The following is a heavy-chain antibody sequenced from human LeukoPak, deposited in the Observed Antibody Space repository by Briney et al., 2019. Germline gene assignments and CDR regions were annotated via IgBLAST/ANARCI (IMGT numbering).Heavy chain of an antibody. D-gene: IGHD4-23*01. CDR1: GFTFTSYW. J-gene: IGHJ4*02. Sequence: GGSLRLSCVASGFTFTSYWMSWIRQAPGKGLEWVSYISSSGSTIYYADSVKGRFTISRDNAKDSLYLQMNSLRAEDTAVYYCARATVVSPNYWGQGTLVTVSS. CDR3: ARATVVSPNY. V-gene: IGHV3-11*01. CDR2: ISSSGSTI.